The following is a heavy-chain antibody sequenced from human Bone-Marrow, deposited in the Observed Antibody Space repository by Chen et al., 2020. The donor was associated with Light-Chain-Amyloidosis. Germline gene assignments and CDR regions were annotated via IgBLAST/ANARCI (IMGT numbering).Heavy chain of an antibody. Sequence: EVQLVESGGDLVQPGGSLRLSCAASGFSFSDNYMDWVRQAPGKGLEWVARIRDKGNSHPTEYAASVKGRFTISRDDSKNSVYLQMNSLSTEDTAVYYCVKDRDGLGEDWGQGTLVTVSS. V-gene: IGHV3-72*01. J-gene: IGHJ4*02. CDR1: GFSFSDNY. D-gene: IGHD3-16*01. CDR3: VKDRDGLGED. CDR2: IRDKGNSHPT.